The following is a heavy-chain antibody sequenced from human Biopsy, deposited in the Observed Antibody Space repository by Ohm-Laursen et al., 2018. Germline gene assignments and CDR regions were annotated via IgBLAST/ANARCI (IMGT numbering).Heavy chain of an antibody. CDR3: TRGGYYYDSLAYYYWFDP. V-gene: IGHV1-2*02. D-gene: IGHD3-22*01. CDR1: GYTFTGYH. J-gene: IGHJ5*02. Sequence: SVKVSCKASGYTFTGYHVHWVRQAPGQGLEWMGWINAKTGDTNYAQKFQGGVTMTRDTSISTAYVDLSSLGSDDTAVYYCTRGGYYYDSLAYYYWFDPWGQGTLVTVSS. CDR2: INAKTGDT.